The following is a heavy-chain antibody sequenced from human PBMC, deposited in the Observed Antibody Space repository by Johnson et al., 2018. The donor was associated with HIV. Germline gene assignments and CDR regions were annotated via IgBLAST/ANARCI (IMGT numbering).Heavy chain of an antibody. J-gene: IGHJ3*02. V-gene: IGHV3-30*02. CDR3: AKVLIVATGERAFDI. Sequence: QVLLVESGGGVVQPGGSLRLSCAASGFTFSSYGMHWVRQAPGKGLEWVAFIRYDGSNKYYADSVKGRFTISRDNSKNTLYLQMNSLRAEDTAVYYCAKVLIVATGERAFDIWGQGTMVTVSS. CDR2: IRYDGSNK. CDR1: GFTFSSYG. D-gene: IGHD5-12*01.